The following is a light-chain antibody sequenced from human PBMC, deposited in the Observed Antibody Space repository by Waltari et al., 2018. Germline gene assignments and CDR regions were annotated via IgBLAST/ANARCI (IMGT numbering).Light chain of an antibody. Sequence: ILMTRSPAXLSVSPGERATLSCRASQSVRTYVAWYQHKPGQTPRLHIYGASTRAAGISTRFSGSXSGAEFTLTISSLQPEDTAVYYCQQYNKWPLLTXGGGTKVEIK. V-gene: IGKV3-15*01. J-gene: IGKJ4*01. CDR2: GAS. CDR3: QQYNKWPLLT. CDR1: QSVRTY.